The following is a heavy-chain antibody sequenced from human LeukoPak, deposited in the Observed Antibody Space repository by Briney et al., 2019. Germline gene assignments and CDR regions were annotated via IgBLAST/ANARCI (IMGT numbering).Heavy chain of an antibody. Sequence: ASMKVSCKASGYTFTGYYMHWVRQAPGQGLEWMGWINPNSGGTNYAQKFQGRVTMTRDTSISTAYMELSRLRSDDTAVYYCARVSGYYDSSGYPFFDYWGQGTLVTVSS. CDR3: ARVSGYYDSSGYPFFDY. CDR1: GYTFTGYY. V-gene: IGHV1-2*02. CDR2: INPNSGGT. D-gene: IGHD3-22*01. J-gene: IGHJ4*02.